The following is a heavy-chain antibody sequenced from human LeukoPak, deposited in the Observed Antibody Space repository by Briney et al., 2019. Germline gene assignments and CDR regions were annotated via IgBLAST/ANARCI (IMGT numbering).Heavy chain of an antibody. CDR2: ISGSGGGT. V-gene: IGHV3-23*01. J-gene: IGHJ4*02. Sequence: GGSLRLSCAASGFTFSSYAMSWVRQAPGKGLEWVSAISGSGGGTYYADSVKGRFTISRDNSKNTLYLQMNSLRAEDTAVYYCAKGVRGVTAFDYWGQGTLVTVSS. CDR3: AKGVRGVTAFDY. D-gene: IGHD3-10*01. CDR1: GFTFSSYA.